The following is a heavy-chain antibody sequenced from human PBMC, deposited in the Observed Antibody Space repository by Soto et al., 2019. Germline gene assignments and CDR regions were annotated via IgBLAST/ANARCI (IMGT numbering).Heavy chain of an antibody. D-gene: IGHD4-4*01. Sequence: EVQLVETGGGLIQPGGSLRLSCAVSGFTVSSNYMSWVRQAPGKVLERVAVLYRGGTTYYADSVKGRFTISRDDSKNTLYLPMNSLSAEDTAVYYCARPYDYTFPSGMDVWGQGTTVTVSS. J-gene: IGHJ6*02. CDR2: LYRGGTT. CDR3: ARPYDYTFPSGMDV. V-gene: IGHV3-53*02. CDR1: GFTVSSNY.